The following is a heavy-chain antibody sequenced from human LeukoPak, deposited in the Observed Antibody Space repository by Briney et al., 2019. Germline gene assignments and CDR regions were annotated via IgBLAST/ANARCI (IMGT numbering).Heavy chain of an antibody. J-gene: IGHJ4*02. CDR2: IYYSGST. D-gene: IGHD1-26*01. CDR1: GGSISSYY. CDR3: AKSGGYGLIDY. V-gene: IGHV4-39*01. Sequence: SETLSLTCTVSGGSISSYYWGWIRQPPGKGLEWIGSIYYSGSTYYNESLESRVTISIDTSKNQFSLKLNSVTAADTAMYYCAKSGGYGLIDYWGQGTLVTVSS.